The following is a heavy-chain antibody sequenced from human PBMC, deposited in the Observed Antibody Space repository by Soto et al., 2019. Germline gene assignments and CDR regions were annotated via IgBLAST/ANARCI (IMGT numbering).Heavy chain of an antibody. J-gene: IGHJ3*02. Sequence: SETLSLTCTVSGDSIKSHHWSWIRQPPGKGLEWIGEIYYSGSSNYNPSLKSRVTISVDTSKNQFSLKLSSVTAADTAVYYCAREYYDYIWGSYRQTYAFGIWGQWTMVTVSS. CDR1: GDSIKSHH. CDR3: AREYYDYIWGSYRQTYAFGI. D-gene: IGHD3-16*02. V-gene: IGHV4-59*11. CDR2: IYYSGSS.